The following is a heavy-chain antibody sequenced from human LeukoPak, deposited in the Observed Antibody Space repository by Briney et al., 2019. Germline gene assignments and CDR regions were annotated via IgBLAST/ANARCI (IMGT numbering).Heavy chain of an antibody. J-gene: IGHJ4*02. Sequence: GGSLRLSCAASGFTLSSYGMNWVGKAQGKGLEWVAVIWYDGSNKYYADSVKGRFTISRDNSKNTLYLQMNSLRAEDTAVYYCARDLYGDYYFDYWGQGTLVTVSS. D-gene: IGHD4-17*01. V-gene: IGHV3-33*01. CDR3: ARDLYGDYYFDY. CDR1: GFTLSSYG. CDR2: IWYDGSNK.